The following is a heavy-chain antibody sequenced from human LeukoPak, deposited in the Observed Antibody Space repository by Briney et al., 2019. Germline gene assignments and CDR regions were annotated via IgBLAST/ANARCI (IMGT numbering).Heavy chain of an antibody. J-gene: IGHJ5*02. Sequence: PGGSLRLSCAASGFTFSSYGMHWVRQAPGKGLEWVAVIWYDGSNKYYADSVKGRFTISRDNSKNTLYLQMNSLRAEDTAVYYCAREGDNYYDTANWFDPWGQGTLVTVSS. CDR1: GFTFSSYG. CDR2: IWYDGSNK. CDR3: AREGDNYYDTANWFDP. V-gene: IGHV3-33*01. D-gene: IGHD3-22*01.